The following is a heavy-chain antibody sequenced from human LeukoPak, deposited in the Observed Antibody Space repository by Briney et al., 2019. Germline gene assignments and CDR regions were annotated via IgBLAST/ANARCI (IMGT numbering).Heavy chain of an antibody. J-gene: IGHJ4*02. D-gene: IGHD3-22*01. CDR3: AREDAYYDSRAFDY. Sequence: GGSLRLSCAASGFTFSSYAMHWVRQAPGKGLEWVAVISYDGSNKYYADSVKGRFTISRDNSKNTLYLQMNSLRAEDTAGYYCAREDAYYDSRAFDYWGQGTLVTVSS. CDR1: GFTFSSYA. V-gene: IGHV3-30-3*01. CDR2: ISYDGSNK.